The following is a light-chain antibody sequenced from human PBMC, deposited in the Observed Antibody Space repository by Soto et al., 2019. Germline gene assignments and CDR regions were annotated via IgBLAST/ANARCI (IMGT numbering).Light chain of an antibody. J-gene: IGKJ3*01. CDR3: QQYNNWPV. CDR2: GAS. CDR1: QGVSSN. V-gene: IGKV3-15*01. Sequence: EIVMTQSPATLSVSPGERATLSCRASQGVSSNLAWYQQKPGQAPRLLIYGASTRATGIPARFSGSGSGTEFALTISSLQSEDFAVYYCQQYNNWPVFGPGTKVDIK.